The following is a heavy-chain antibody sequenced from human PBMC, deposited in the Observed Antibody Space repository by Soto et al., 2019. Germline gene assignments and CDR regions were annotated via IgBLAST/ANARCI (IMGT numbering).Heavy chain of an antibody. Sequence: SETLSLTCTVSGASISSYYWSWIRQPPGKGLEWIGYIYYSGSTNYNPSLKSRVTLSVDTSKNQFSLKLNSVTAADTAVYYCTGERRQQLADYAAFDMWGQGTMVTVSS. CDR3: TGERRQQLADYAAFDM. J-gene: IGHJ3*02. CDR1: GASISSYY. D-gene: IGHD6-13*01. CDR2: IYYSGST. V-gene: IGHV4-59*12.